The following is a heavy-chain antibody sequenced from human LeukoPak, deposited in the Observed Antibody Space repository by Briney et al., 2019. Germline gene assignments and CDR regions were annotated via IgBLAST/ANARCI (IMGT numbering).Heavy chain of an antibody. CDR3: ARVSKEANIVVVPAAHYYFDY. CDR2: IYYSGST. CDR1: GGSISSSSYY. J-gene: IGHJ4*02. V-gene: IGHV4-39*01. D-gene: IGHD2-2*01. Sequence: SETLSLTCTVSGGSISSSSYYWGWIRQPPGEGLEWIGSIYYSGSTYYNPSLKSRVTISVDTSKNQFSLKLSSVTAADTAVYYCARVSKEANIVVVPAAHYYFDYWGQGTLVTVSS.